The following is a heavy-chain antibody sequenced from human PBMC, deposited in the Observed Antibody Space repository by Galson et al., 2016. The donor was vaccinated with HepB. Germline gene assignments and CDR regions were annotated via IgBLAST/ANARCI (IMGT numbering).Heavy chain of an antibody. CDR1: DSMGSYD. CDR2: ILTSGTT. D-gene: IGHD6-19*01. V-gene: IGHV4-4*07. Sequence: SETLSLTCSVSDSMGSYDWWSWIRQPGGKGLEWIGRILTSGTTNYSPSLRSRVTLSIDTSKRQLSLKLISVTAADTAVYYCARETAVGGGLDYWGPGTLVSVSS. J-gene: IGHJ4*02. CDR3: ARETAVGGGLDY.